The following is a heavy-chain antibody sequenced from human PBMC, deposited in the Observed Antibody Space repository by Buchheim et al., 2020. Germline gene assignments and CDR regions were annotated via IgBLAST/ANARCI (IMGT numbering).Heavy chain of an antibody. D-gene: IGHD3-22*01. CDR2: ISYDGSNK. V-gene: IGHV3-30*18. Sequence: QVQLVESGGGVVQPGRSLRLSCAASGFTFSSYGMHWVRQAPGKGLEWVAVISYDGSNKYYADSVKGRFTISRDNSKNTLYLQMNSLRAEDTAVYYCAKDLALYYYDSSGYPKGMDVWGQGTT. J-gene: IGHJ6*02. CDR3: AKDLALYYYDSSGYPKGMDV. CDR1: GFTFSSYG.